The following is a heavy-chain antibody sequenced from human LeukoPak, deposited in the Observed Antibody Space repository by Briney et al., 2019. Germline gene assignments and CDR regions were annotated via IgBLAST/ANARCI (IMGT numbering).Heavy chain of an antibody. CDR3: AKDAQPRSRWFDP. CDR2: IKQDGSEK. J-gene: IGHJ5*02. Sequence: GGSLRLSCAASGFIFKDYWMIWVRQAPGKGLEWVDDIKQDGSEKYYVDSVKGRFTISRDNAKNSLYLQMNTLRAEDTAMYYCAKDAQPRSRWFDPWGQGTLVTVSS. CDR1: GFIFKDYW. D-gene: IGHD3-16*01. V-gene: IGHV3-7*03.